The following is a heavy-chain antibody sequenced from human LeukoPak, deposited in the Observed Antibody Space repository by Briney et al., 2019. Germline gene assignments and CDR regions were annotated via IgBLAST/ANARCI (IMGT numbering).Heavy chain of an antibody. CDR1: GYTFTGYY. V-gene: IGHV1-2*02. Sequence: GASVKVSCKASGYTFTGYYMHWVRQAPGQGLEWMGWINPNSGGTNYAQKFQGRVTMTRDTSISTAYMELSRLRSDDTALYYCARERRAYSYGSFIGDYWGQGTLVTVSS. D-gene: IGHD5-18*01. CDR2: INPNSGGT. J-gene: IGHJ4*02. CDR3: ARERRAYSYGSFIGDY.